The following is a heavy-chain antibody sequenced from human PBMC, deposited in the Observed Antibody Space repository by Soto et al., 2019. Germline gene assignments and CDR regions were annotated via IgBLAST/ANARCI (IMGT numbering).Heavy chain of an antibody. V-gene: IGHV4-39*01. Sequence: QLQLQESGPGLVKPSETLSLTCTVSGGSISSSSYYWGWIRQPPGKGLEWIGSIYYSGSTYYNPSLKSRVTISVDTSKNQFSLKLSSVTAADTAVYYCARHRRYSRGCPLDYWGQGTLVTVSS. D-gene: IGHD6-19*01. J-gene: IGHJ4*02. CDR1: GGSISSSSYY. CDR2: IYYSGST. CDR3: ARHRRYSRGCPLDY.